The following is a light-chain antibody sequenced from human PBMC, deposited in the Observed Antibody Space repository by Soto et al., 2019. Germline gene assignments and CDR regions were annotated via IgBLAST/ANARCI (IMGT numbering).Light chain of an antibody. CDR3: CSYAGTYTFWV. J-gene: IGLJ3*02. V-gene: IGLV2-11*01. CDR2: NVS. Sequence: QSALTQPHSVSGSPGQSVTMSCTGTSSDVGRYTYVSWYQQHPGKAPKLIIYNVSRRPSGVPDRLSGSRSGNTASLTISGLQVEDEADYYCCSYAGTYTFWVFGGGTKLTVL. CDR1: SSDVGRYTY.